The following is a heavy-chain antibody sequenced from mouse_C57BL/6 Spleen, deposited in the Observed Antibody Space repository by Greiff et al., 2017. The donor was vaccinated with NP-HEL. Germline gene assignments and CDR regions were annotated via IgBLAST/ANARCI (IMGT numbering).Heavy chain of an antibody. J-gene: IGHJ2*01. CDR1: GFTFSSYA. D-gene: IGHD1-1*01. Sequence: EVNVVESGEGLVKPGGSLKLSCAASGFTFSSYAMSWVRQTPEKRLEWVAYISSGGDYIYYADTVKGRFTISRDNARNTLYLQMSSLKSEDTAMYYCTRDYYGSSYYFDYWGQGTTLTVSS. V-gene: IGHV5-9-1*02. CDR3: TRDYYGSSYYFDY. CDR2: ISSGGDYI.